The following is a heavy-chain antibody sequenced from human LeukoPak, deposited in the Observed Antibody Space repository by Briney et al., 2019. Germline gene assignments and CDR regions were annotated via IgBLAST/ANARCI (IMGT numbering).Heavy chain of an antibody. V-gene: IGHV4-34*01. CDR3: ARGQLRLSN. CDR1: GGSISSYC. Sequence: SETLSLTCTVSGGSISSYCWSWIRQPPGKGLEWIGEINHSGSTDYNPSLKSRVTISVDTSKNQFSLKLNSVTAADTAVYYCARGQLRLSNWGQGSLVIVSS. D-gene: IGHD6-25*01. J-gene: IGHJ4*02. CDR2: INHSGST.